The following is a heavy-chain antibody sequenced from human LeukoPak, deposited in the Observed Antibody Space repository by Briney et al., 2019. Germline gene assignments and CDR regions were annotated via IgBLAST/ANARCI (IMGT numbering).Heavy chain of an antibody. J-gene: IGHJ4*02. CDR2: IYASGST. V-gene: IGHV4-4*07. CDR3: AREHRPRAIVVPAAVDY. Sequence: PSETRSLTCTVSGGSIDTYYWSWIRQPAGKGLEWIGHIYASGSTNYNPSLKSRVTISVDTSKNQFSLKLSSVTAADTAVYYCAREHRPRAIVVPAAVDYWGQGTLVTVSS. CDR1: GGSIDTYY. D-gene: IGHD2-2*01.